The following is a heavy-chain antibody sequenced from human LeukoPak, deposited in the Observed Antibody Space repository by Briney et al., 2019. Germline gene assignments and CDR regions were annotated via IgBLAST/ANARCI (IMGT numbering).Heavy chain of an antibody. J-gene: IGHJ4*02. CDR1: GFTFDDYA. CDR2: ISWNGGRK. CDR3: ARDHYYDSSGYHYFDS. D-gene: IGHD3-22*01. Sequence: QPGGSLRLSCAGTGFTFDDYAMHWVRQAPGKGLEWVSGISWNGGRKGYADSVKGRLTISRDNAKNSLYLQMNSLRAEDMALYYCARDHYYDSSGYHYFDSWGQGALVTVSS. V-gene: IGHV3-9*03.